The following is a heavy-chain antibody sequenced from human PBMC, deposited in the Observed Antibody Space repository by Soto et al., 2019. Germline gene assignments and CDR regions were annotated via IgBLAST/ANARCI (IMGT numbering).Heavy chain of an antibody. J-gene: IGHJ6*02. CDR3: ARGGSGGWRGDYGMDV. CDR2: INPKSGGT. V-gene: IGHV1-2*02. D-gene: IGHD3-10*01. Sequence: QVQLVQSGAEVKKSGASVKVSCKTSGYTFTGYFLHWVRQAPGQGLEWMGWINPKSGGTYSAQKFQGRVTMTRDTSISTAYMEVSRLKSDDTAVYYCARGGSGGWRGDYGMDVWGQGTTVTVSS. CDR1: GYTFTGYF.